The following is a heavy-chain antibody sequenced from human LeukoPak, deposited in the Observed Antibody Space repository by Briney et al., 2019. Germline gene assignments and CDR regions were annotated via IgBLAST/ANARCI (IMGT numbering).Heavy chain of an antibody. CDR2: IYYSGST. J-gene: IGHJ4*02. D-gene: IGHD5-18*01. Sequence: PSETLSLTYTVSGGSISSYYWSWIRQPPGKGLEWIGYIYYSGSTNYNPSLKSRVTISVDTSKNQFSLKLSSVTAADTAVYYCARGDDTAMVDYWGQGTLVTVSS. V-gene: IGHV4-59*12. CDR3: ARGDDTAMVDY. CDR1: GGSISSYY.